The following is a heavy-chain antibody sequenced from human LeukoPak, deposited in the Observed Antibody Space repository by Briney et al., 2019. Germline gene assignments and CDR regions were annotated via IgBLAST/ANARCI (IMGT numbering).Heavy chain of an antibody. D-gene: IGHD3-10*01. V-gene: IGHV1-24*01. Sequence: ASVKVSCKVSGYTLTELSMHWVRQAPGKGLEWMGGFDPEDGETIYAQKFQGRVTMTEDTSTDTAYMELSSLRSEDTAVYYCAGAPGINYYGSGSHDYWGQGTLVTVSS. J-gene: IGHJ4*02. CDR3: AGAPGINYYGSGSHDY. CDR1: GYTLTELS. CDR2: FDPEDGET.